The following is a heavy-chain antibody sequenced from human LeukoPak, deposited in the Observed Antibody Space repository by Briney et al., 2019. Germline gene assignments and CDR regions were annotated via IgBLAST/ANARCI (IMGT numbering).Heavy chain of an antibody. J-gene: IGHJ6*02. Sequence: GGSLGLSCAVSGFTFSSYGMHWVRQAPGKGLEWAAVISYDGSNKYYADSVKGRFTISRDKSKNTLYLQMNSLRAEDTAVYYCAKDLLGGDSGSYYEVGELGMDVWGQGTTVTVSS. V-gene: IGHV3-30*18. D-gene: IGHD1-26*01. CDR3: AKDLLGGDSGSYYEVGELGMDV. CDR2: ISYDGSNK. CDR1: GFTFSSYG.